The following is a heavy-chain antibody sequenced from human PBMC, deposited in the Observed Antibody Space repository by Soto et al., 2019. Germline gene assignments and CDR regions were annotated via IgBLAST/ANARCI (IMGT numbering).Heavy chain of an antibody. D-gene: IGHD6-19*01. CDR1: GGTFSSYS. CDR2: IIPILGIA. CDR3: AGGAAGIAVAGPSDYFGY. J-gene: IGHJ4*02. Sequence: QVQLVQSGAEVKKPGSSVKVSCKASGGTFSSYSISWVRQAPGQGLEWMGRIIPILGIANYAQKLQGRVTSSADKVTSTAYLGLSSLRSGATGVYYSAGGAAGIAVAGPSDYFGYWGQGTLVTVSS. V-gene: IGHV1-69*02.